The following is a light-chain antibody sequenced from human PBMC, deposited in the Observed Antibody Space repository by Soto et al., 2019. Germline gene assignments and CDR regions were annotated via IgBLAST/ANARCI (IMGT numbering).Light chain of an antibody. V-gene: IGKV3-20*01. CDR1: QSVSSD. CDR2: GAS. Sequence: EIVLTQSPGTLSLSPGERATLSCRASQSVSSDLAWYQQKPGQAPRLLIYGASSRATGIPDRFSGSGSGIDFPLTISRLEPEDFAVYYCQHYGSSRTFGQGTKVEIK. CDR3: QHYGSSRT. J-gene: IGKJ1*01.